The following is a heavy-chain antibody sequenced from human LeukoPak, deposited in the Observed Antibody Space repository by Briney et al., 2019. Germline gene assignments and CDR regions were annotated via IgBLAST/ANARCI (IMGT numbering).Heavy chain of an antibody. V-gene: IGHV3-21*01. CDR1: GFTFSSYS. CDR2: ISISSSYI. J-gene: IGHJ4*02. CDR3: ARVLNGQSY. Sequence: GGSLRLSCAASGFTFSSYSMNWVRQAPGKGLGWVSAISISSSYIYYADSVKGRFTISRDNAKNSLYLQMNSLRAEDTAVYYCARVLNGQSYWGQGTLVTVSS.